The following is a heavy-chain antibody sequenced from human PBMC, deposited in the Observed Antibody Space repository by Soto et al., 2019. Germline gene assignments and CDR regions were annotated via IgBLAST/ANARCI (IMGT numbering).Heavy chain of an antibody. CDR1: GFTFSSYG. CDR2: ISYDGSNK. J-gene: IGHJ3*02. Sequence: PGGSLRLSCAASGFTFSSYGMHWVRQAPGKGLEWVAVISYDGSNKYYADSVKGRFTISRDNSKNTLYLQMNSLRAEDTAVYYCAKDGTTDAFDIWGQGTMVTV. D-gene: IGHD1-1*01. V-gene: IGHV3-30*18. CDR3: AKDGTTDAFDI.